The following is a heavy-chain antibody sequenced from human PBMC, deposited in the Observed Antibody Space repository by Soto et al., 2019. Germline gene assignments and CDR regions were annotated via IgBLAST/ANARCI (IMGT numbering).Heavy chain of an antibody. CDR3: TTDGFTGIVGI. CDR1: GFPFTKAW. J-gene: IGHJ3*02. D-gene: IGHD3-22*01. CDR2: LRSKTSSETR. Sequence: GGSLRLSCAASGFPFTKAWMTWVRQAPGKGLEGVGRLRSKTSSETREYAAPVKGRFTISRDDSKNMLYLEMNSLKIEDTGVYYCTTDGFTGIVGIWGQGTMVTV. V-gene: IGHV3-15*01.